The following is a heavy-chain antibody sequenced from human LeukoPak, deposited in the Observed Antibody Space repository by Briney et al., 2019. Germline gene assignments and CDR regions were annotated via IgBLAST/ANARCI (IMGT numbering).Heavy chain of an antibody. J-gene: IGHJ4*02. D-gene: IGHD3-3*01. CDR3: ARDGLTDYDFWSGYLDY. CDR1: GYTFTNYG. CDR2: INPSGGST. Sequence: GASVKVSCKASGYTFTNYGITWVRQAPGQGLEWMGIINPSGGSTSYAQKFQGRVTMTRDTSTSTVYMELSSLRSEDTAVYYCARDGLTDYDFWSGYLDYWGQGTLVTVSS. V-gene: IGHV1-46*01.